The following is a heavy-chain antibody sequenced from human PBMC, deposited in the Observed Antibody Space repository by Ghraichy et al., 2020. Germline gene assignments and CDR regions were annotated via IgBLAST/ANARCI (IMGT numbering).Heavy chain of an antibody. Sequence: ASVKVSCKASGYTFTSYGISWVRQAPGQGLEWMGWISAYNGNTNYAQKLQGRVTMTTDTSTSTAYMELRSLRSDDTAVYYCVTDSPFGRRLAYFDYWGQGTLVTVSS. D-gene: IGHD3/OR15-3a*01. CDR1: GYTFTSYG. CDR3: VTDSPFGRRLAYFDY. V-gene: IGHV1-18*01. J-gene: IGHJ4*02. CDR2: ISAYNGNT.